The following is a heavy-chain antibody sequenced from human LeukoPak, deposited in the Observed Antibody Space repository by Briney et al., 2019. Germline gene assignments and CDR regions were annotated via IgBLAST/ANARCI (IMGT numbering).Heavy chain of an antibody. V-gene: IGHV1-18*01. D-gene: IGHD6-6*01. CDR3: AGYRSSHFDY. Sequence: ASVKVSCKASGDTFTSYGISWLRQAPGQGLEWMGWISAYNGNTNYAQKLQGRVTMTTDTSTSTAYMELRSLRSDDTAVYYCAGYRSSHFDYWGQGTLVTVSS. CDR2: ISAYNGNT. J-gene: IGHJ4*02. CDR1: GDTFTSYG.